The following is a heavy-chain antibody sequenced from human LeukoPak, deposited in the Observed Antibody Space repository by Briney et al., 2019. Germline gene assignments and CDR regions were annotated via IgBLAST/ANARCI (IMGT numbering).Heavy chain of an antibody. CDR2: IYYSGST. CDR1: GGSIITYY. J-gene: IGHJ4*02. CDR3: ARDPTYDSSGYFDY. V-gene: IGHV4-59*01. Sequence: SETLSLTCTVSGGSIITYYWSWIRQPPGKGLEWIGYIYYSGSTNYNPSLKSRVNMSVDTSKNQFSLKLSSATAADTAVYYCARDPTYDSSGYFDYWGQGTLVTVSS. D-gene: IGHD3-22*01.